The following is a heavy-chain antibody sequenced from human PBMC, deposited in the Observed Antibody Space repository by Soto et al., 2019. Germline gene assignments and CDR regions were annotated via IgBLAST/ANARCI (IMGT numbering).Heavy chain of an antibody. D-gene: IGHD4-4*01. CDR1: GYTFTSYG. Sequence: ASVKVSCKASGYTFTSYGISWVRQAPGQGLEWMGWISAYNGNTNYAQKLQGRVTMTTDTSTSTAYMELRSLRSDDTAVYYCARDESSFSNCLDRDAFDFRGRRTIVLVSS. J-gene: IGHJ2*01. CDR3: ARDESSFSNCLDRDAFDF. V-gene: IGHV1-18*01. CDR2: ISAYNGNT.